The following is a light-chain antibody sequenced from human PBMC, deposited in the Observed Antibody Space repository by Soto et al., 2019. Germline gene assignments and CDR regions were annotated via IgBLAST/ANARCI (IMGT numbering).Light chain of an antibody. Sequence: SYELTQPPSVSVAPGKTARITCGGNNIGSKSVHWYQQKPGQAPVLVIYYDSDRPSGIPERFSGCNSGNTATLTISRVEAGDEADYYCQVWDSSSDLRVFGGGTKLTVL. CDR1: NIGSKS. CDR3: QVWDSSSDLRV. V-gene: IGLV3-21*04. CDR2: YDS. J-gene: IGLJ2*01.